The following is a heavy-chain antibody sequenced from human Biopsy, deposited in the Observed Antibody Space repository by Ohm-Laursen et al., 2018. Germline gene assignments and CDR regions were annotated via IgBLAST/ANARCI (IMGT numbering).Heavy chain of an antibody. Sequence: SVKVSCKAPDGTFSNYGVNWVRQAPAQGLEWLGGNIPILGTGNYEQKFQDRVTVAANTSTSTASMELRSLRSDDTAVYYCATKLTGYFHHWGQGTLVIVSS. D-gene: IGHD3-9*01. CDR2: NIPILGTG. V-gene: IGHV1-69*06. CDR3: ATKLTGYFHH. CDR1: DGTFSNYG. J-gene: IGHJ1*01.